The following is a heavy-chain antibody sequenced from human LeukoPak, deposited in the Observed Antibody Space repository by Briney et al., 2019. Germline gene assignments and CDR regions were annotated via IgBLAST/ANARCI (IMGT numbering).Heavy chain of an antibody. D-gene: IGHD4-17*01. CDR1: GFTFSDDY. CDR2: IANSGRTF. CDR3: ARGARRYGDFDS. J-gene: IGHJ5*01. V-gene: IGHV3-11*01. Sequence: PGGSLRLSCAASGFTFSDDYMSWIRQAPGKGLEWVSYIANSGRTFYYADSVKGRFTISRDNTKKSLYLQINNLRAEDTAIYYCARGARRYGDFDSWGQGTLVTVSS.